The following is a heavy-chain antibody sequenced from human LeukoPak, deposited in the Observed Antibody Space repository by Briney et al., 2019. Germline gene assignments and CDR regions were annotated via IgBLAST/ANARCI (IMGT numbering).Heavy chain of an antibody. J-gene: IGHJ6*02. CDR2: ISGSGGST. CDR1: GFTFSSYA. Sequence: GGSLRLSCAASGFTFSSYAMSWVRQAPGKGLEWVSAISGSGGSTYYADSVKGRFTISRDNSKNTLYLQMNSLRAEDTAVYYCAKSGYSYDYYYYYGMDVWGQGTTVTVSS. CDR3: AKSGYSYDYYYYYGMDV. D-gene: IGHD5-18*01. V-gene: IGHV3-23*01.